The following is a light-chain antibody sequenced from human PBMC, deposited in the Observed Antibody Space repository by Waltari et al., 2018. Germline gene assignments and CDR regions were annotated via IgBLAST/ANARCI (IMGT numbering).Light chain of an antibody. CDR1: SLRTSL. Sequence: SSELTQDPAVSVALGQTVRITCQGASLRTSLASWYQHKSGQAPILVLFGKNKRPSGIPDRFSGYNSETTTSLTITGAQAEDEADYYCSSRDSSASHVLFAGGTKLTVL. V-gene: IGLV3-19*01. J-gene: IGLJ2*01. CDR2: GKN. CDR3: SSRDSSASHVL.